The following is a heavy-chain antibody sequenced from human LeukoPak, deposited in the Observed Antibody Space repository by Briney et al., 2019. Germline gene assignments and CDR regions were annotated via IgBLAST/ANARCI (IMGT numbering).Heavy chain of an antibody. D-gene: IGHD2-15*01. CDR3: VGPPCLRDGYCSSNS. CDR1: GFTFSAYS. Sequence: PGGSLRLSCAASGFTFSAYSMTWIRQAPGKGLEWLSYISSGSEDTLYADSVKGRFTISRDNAKNSLYLQMNSLTAEDTAVYYCVGPPCLRDGYCSSNSWGQGTLVTVDS. CDR2: ISSGSEDT. V-gene: IGHV3-11*03. J-gene: IGHJ4*02.